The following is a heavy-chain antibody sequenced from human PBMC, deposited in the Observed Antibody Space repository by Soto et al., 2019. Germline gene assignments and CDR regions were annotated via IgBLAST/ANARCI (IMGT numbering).Heavy chain of an antibody. J-gene: IGHJ5*02. CDR2: MYYGGST. CDR1: GGSIGSGGDY. CDR3: ARAGTPIGTNYFDP. D-gene: IGHD1-1*01. V-gene: IGHV4-31*03. Sequence: SETLSLTCTVSGGSIGSGGDYWSWVRQHPGKGLEWIGYMYYGGSTYYNPSLKSRVTISEDTSKNHFSLKLSSVTAADTAVYFCARAGTPIGTNYFDPWGQGTLVTVSS.